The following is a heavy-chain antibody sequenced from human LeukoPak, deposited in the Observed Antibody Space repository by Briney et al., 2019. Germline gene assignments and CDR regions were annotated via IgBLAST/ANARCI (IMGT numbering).Heavy chain of an antibody. J-gene: IGHJ4*02. CDR3: ARGGLGKYDQNDY. CDR1: GYTFTGYY. D-gene: IGHD7-27*01. Sequence: ASVKVSCKASGYTFTGYYIHWVRQAPGQGLEWMGRINCNGGGTSYAQKFQGWVTMTRDTSISTAYMELSRLRSDDTAVYYCARGGLGKYDQNDYWGQGTLVTVSS. V-gene: IGHV1-2*04. CDR2: INCNGGGT.